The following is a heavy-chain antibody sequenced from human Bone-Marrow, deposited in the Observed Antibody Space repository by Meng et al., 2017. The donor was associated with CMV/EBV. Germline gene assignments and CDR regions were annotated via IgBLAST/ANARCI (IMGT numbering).Heavy chain of an antibody. V-gene: IGHV3-66*02. D-gene: IGHD2-2*01. CDR1: GFTVSSNF. CDR2: IHSGGST. Sequence: GESLKISCAASGFTVSSNFMTWVRQAPGKGLEWVSVIHSGGSTYYADSVKGRFTISRDNSKNTLYLQMNSLRAEDTAVYYCARSGGGYCSSTSCPYYYGMDVWGQGTTVTVSS. J-gene: IGHJ6*02. CDR3: ARSGGGYCSSTSCPYYYGMDV.